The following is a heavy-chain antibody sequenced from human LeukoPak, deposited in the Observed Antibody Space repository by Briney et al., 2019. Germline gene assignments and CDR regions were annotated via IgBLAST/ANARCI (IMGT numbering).Heavy chain of an antibody. Sequence: ASVKVSCEASGYTFTGYYMHWVRQAPGQGLEWMGWVNPNSGGTKYAQNFQGRVTMTRDTSISTAYMELSRLTSDDTAVYYCARDSGSYFYDAFDNWGQGTMVTVSS. V-gene: IGHV1-2*02. CDR3: ARDSGSYFYDAFDN. D-gene: IGHD1-26*01. CDR1: GYTFTGYY. CDR2: VNPNSGGT. J-gene: IGHJ3*02.